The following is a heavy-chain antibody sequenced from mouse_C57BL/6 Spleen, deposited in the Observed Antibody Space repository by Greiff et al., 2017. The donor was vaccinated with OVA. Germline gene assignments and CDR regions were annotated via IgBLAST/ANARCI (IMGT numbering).Heavy chain of an antibody. V-gene: IGHV1-19*01. D-gene: IGHD4-1*01. Sequence: EVKLMESGPVLVKPGASVKMSCKASGYTFTDYYMNWVKQSHGKSLEWIGVINPYNGGTSYNQKFKGKATLTVDKSSSTAYMELNSLTSEDSAVYYCAREETGYFDVWGTGTTVTVSS. CDR1: GYTFTDYY. J-gene: IGHJ1*03. CDR3: AREETGYFDV. CDR2: INPYNGGT.